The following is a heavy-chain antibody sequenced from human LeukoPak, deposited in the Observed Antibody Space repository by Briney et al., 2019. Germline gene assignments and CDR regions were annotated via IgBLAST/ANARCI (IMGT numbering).Heavy chain of an antibody. Sequence: KPSETLSLTCTVSGGSFSSYYWSRIRQPPGKGLEWIGYIYYSGSTNYNPSLKSRVTISVDTSKNQFSLKLSSVTAADTAVYYCARLRAETGTGRFDSWGQGTLVTVPS. CDR2: IYYSGST. J-gene: IGHJ4*02. CDR3: ARLRAETGTGRFDS. D-gene: IGHD6-19*01. V-gene: IGHV4-59*08. CDR1: GGSFSSYY.